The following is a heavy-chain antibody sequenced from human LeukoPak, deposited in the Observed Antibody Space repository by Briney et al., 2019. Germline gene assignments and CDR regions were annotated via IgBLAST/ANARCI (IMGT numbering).Heavy chain of an antibody. CDR1: GYTFTSYS. J-gene: IGHJ4*02. V-gene: IGHV1-18*04. D-gene: IGHD2-15*01. CDR2: ISAYNGNT. CDR3: ARGVVVAANFDY. Sequence: ASVKFSCKASGYTFTSYSISWVRQAPGQALEWMGWISAYNGNTNYAQKLQSRVTMTTDTSTSTAYMERRSLRSDDTAVYYCARGVVVAANFDYWGQGTLVTVSS.